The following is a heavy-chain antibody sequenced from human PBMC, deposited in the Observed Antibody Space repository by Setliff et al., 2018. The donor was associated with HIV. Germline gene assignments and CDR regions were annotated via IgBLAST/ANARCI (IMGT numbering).Heavy chain of an antibody. D-gene: IGHD6-13*01. V-gene: IGHV1-69*13. CDR3: ARDQTGVAAAAFGGGSAWSDEGFDI. CDR2: IIPMYNIP. CDR1: GGTLSNYV. J-gene: IGHJ3*02. Sequence: SVKVSCKTSGGTLSNYVITWVRQAPGQGLEWMGMIIPMYNIPAYAQKFQGRVTFTADEPTSTAYMELSSLSSEDTAVYYCARDQTGVAAAAFGGGSAWSDEGFDIWGRGTMVTVSS.